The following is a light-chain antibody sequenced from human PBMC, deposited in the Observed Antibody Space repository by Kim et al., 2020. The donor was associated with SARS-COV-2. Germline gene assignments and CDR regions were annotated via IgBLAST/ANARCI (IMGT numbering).Light chain of an antibody. CDR2: GNS. J-gene: IGLJ3*02. V-gene: IGLV1-40*01. CDR3: QSYDSSLSGSNV. CDR1: SSNIGAGYD. Sequence: QSVLTQPPSVSGAPGQSVTISCTGSSSNIGAGYDVHWYQQLPGTAPKLLIYGNSNRPSGVPDRFSGSKSGTSASLAITGLQAEDEADYYCQSYDSSLSGSNVFGGGTQLTVL.